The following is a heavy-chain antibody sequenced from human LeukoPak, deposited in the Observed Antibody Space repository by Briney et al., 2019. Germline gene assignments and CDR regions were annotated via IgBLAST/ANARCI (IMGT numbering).Heavy chain of an antibody. CDR1: GFTFSSYG. Sequence: GGSLRLSCAASGFTFSSYGMHWVRQAPGKGLEWVAVIWYDGSNKYYADSVKGRFTISRDNSKNTLYLQMNSLRAEDTAVYYCAKGALDGDYLDYWGQGTLVTVSS. V-gene: IGHV3-30*02. J-gene: IGHJ4*02. CDR2: IWYDGSNK. CDR3: AKGALDGDYLDY. D-gene: IGHD4-17*01.